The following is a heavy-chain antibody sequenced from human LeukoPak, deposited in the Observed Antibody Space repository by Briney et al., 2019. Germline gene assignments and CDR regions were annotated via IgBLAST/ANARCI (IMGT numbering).Heavy chain of an antibody. D-gene: IGHD2-2*01. V-gene: IGHV3-21*01. Sequence: GGSLRLSCAASGFTFSSYSMNWVRQAPGKGLEWVSSISSSSSYIYYADSVKGRFTISRDNAKNSLYLQMNSLRAEDTAVYYCARESYCSSTSCYFHAFDIWGQGTMVTVSS. CDR1: GFTFSSYS. CDR3: ARESYCSSTSCYFHAFDI. CDR2: ISSSSSYI. J-gene: IGHJ3*02.